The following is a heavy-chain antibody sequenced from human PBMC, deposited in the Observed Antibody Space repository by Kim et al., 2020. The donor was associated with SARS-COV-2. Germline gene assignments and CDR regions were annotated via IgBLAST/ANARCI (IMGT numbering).Heavy chain of an antibody. J-gene: IGHJ4*02. CDR3: ARDPHYYGSGSYYHPFGY. CDR2: ISYDGSNK. Sequence: GGSLRLSCAASGFTFSSYAMHWVRQAPGKGLEWVAVISYDGSNKYYADSVKGRFTISRDNSKNTLYLQMNSLRAEDTAVYYCARDPHYYGSGSYYHPFGYWGQGTLVTVSS. V-gene: IGHV3-30*04. D-gene: IGHD3-10*01. CDR1: GFTFSSYA.